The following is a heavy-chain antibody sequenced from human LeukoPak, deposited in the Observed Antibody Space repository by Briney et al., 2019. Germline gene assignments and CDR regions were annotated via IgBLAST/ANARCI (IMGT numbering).Heavy chain of an antibody. CDR3: ARDPNYYGSGSYYIDNWFDP. V-gene: IGHV1-18*01. CDR1: GYTFTSYG. J-gene: IGHJ5*02. D-gene: IGHD3-10*01. Sequence: ASVKVSCKASGYTFTSYGISWVRQAPGQGLEWMGWISAYNGNTNYAQKLQGRVTMTTDTSTSTAYMVLRSLRSDDTAVYYCARDPNYYGSGSYYIDNWFDPWGQGTLVTVSS. CDR2: ISAYNGNT.